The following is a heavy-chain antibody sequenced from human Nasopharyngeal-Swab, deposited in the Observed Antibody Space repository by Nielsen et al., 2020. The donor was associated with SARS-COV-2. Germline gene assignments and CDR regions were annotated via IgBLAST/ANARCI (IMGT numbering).Heavy chain of an antibody. V-gene: IGHV3-49*03. D-gene: IGHD6-19*01. CDR1: GFTFGDYA. Sequence: GGSLRLSCTASGFTFGDYAMSWFRQAPGKGLEWVGFIRSKAYGGTTGYAASVKGRFTISRDDSKSIAYLQMNSLKTEDTAVYYCTRAGYSSGWAFDYWGQGTLVTVSS. CDR3: TRAGYSSGWAFDY. CDR2: IRSKAYGGTT. J-gene: IGHJ4*02.